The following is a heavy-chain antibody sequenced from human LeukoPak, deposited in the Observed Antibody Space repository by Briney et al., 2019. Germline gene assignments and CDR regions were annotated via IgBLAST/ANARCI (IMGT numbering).Heavy chain of an antibody. CDR1: GFTVSSNY. V-gene: IGHV3-66*01. Sequence: GGSLRLSCAASGFTVSSNYMSWVRQAPGKGLEWVSVIYSGGSTYYADSVKGRFTISRDNSKNTVFLQMNSLRAEDSAVYYCAKDYAVGSIDYWGQRTLVTVSS. CDR3: AKDYAVGSIDY. J-gene: IGHJ4*02. CDR2: IYSGGST. D-gene: IGHD3-16*01.